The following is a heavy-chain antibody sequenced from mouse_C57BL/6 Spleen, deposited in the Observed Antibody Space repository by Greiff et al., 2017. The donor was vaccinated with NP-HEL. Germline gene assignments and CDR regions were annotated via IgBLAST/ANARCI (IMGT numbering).Heavy chain of an antibody. V-gene: IGHV1-19*01. D-gene: IGHD1-1*01. CDR3: AGREADYYGSSPAWFAY. CDR2: INPYNGGT. CDR1: GYTFTDYY. J-gene: IGHJ3*01. Sequence: EVQLQQSGPVLVKPGASVKMSCKASGYTFTDYYMNWVKQSHGKSLEWIGVINPYNGGTSYNQKFKGKATLTVDKSSSTAYRELNSLTSEDSAVYDCAGREADYYGSSPAWFAYWGQGTLVTVSA.